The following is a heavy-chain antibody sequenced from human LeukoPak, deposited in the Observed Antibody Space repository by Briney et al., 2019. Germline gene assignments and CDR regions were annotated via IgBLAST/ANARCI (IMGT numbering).Heavy chain of an antibody. V-gene: IGHV3-53*01. Sequence: GGSLRLSCAASGFTVSRNYMNWVRQAPANGLQWVSVIYSGGSTYYADSVKGRFNISRENSKNTLYFQMNSLRAEDTAFYYCTRGSPILRGRPFDYWGQGTLVTVSS. J-gene: IGHJ4*02. CDR1: GFTVSRNY. D-gene: IGHD3-10*01. CDR2: IYSGGST. CDR3: TRGSPILRGRPFDY.